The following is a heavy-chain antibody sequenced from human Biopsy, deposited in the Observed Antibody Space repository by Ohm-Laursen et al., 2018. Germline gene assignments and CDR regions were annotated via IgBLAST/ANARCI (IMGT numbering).Heavy chain of an antibody. CDR2: INYSGST. J-gene: IGHJ4*02. CDR3: ARVGARAPSIDYFDY. D-gene: IGHD3-16*01. V-gene: IGHV4-59*01. CDR1: GGSIGSIF. Sequence: GTLSLTCIVSGGSIGSIFWSWIRQPPGKGLERIGYINYSGSTNYNPSLRSRVTISVDWSKNQFPLELSSVTAADTAVYYCARVGARAPSIDYFDYWGQGALVTISS.